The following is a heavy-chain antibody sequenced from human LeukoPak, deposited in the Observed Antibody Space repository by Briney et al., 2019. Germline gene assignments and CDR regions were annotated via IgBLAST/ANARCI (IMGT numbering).Heavy chain of an antibody. CDR3: ARGGLAAAGTWGYYDMDV. D-gene: IGHD6-13*01. J-gene: IGHJ6*02. CDR1: GYSFTSYD. V-gene: IGHV1-8*01. Sequence: GASVKVSCKASGYSFTSYDINWVRQATGQGLEWMGWMNPNSGNTGYAQKFQGRVTMTRNTSISTAYMELSSLRSEDTAVYYCARGGLAAAGTWGYYDMDVWGQGTTVTVSS. CDR2: MNPNSGNT.